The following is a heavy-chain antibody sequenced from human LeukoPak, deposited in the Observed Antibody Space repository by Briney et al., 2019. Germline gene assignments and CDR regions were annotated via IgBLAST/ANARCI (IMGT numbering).Heavy chain of an antibody. J-gene: IGHJ4*02. CDR3: ARRGAYYGSGSYYPFDC. Sequence: SETLSLTCTVSGGSISSYYWSWIRQPPGKGLEWVGYIYYSGSTNYNPSLKSRVTISVDRSKNQFSLKLSSVTAADTAVYYCARRGAYYGSGSYYPFDCWGQGTLVTVSS. CDR2: IYYSGST. V-gene: IGHV4-59*08. D-gene: IGHD3-10*01. CDR1: GGSISSYY.